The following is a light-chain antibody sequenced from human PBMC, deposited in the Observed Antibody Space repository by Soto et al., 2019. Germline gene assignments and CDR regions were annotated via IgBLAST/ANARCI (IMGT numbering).Light chain of an antibody. CDR3: QQYGSSTT. J-gene: IGKJ1*01. CDR1: QSVRSSY. CDR2: GAS. V-gene: IGKV3-20*01. Sequence: EIVLTQSPGTLSLSPGERATLSCRASQSVRSSYLAWYQQRPGQPPRLLIYGASSRATGIPDRFSGSGSGTDFTLTIRRLEPEDFAVYYCQQYGSSTTFGQGTKVEIK.